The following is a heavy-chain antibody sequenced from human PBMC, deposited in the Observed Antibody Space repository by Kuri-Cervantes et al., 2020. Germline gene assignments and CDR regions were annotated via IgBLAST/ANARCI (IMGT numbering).Heavy chain of an antibody. CDR2: ISHDGSNK. CDR1: GFTFSSYA. CDR3: AKEAQLWFGESLLGSNDY. Sequence: GESLKISCAASGFTFSSYAMHWVRQAPGKGLEWVAVISHDGSNKYYADSVKGRFTISRDNSKNTLYLQMNSLRAEDTAVYYCAKEAQLWFGESLLGSNDYWGQGTLVTVSS. J-gene: IGHJ4*02. D-gene: IGHD3-10*01. V-gene: IGHV3-30*04.